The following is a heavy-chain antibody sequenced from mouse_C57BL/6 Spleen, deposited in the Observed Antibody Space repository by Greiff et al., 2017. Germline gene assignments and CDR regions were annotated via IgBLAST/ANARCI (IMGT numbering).Heavy chain of an antibody. Sequence: QVHVKQSGPGLVAPSQSLSITCTVSGFSLTSYGVHWVRQPPGKGLEWLVVIWSDGSTTYNSALKSRLSISKDNYKSQVFLKMNSLQNDDTAKYYCARHQRDYAMGYWGQGTSVTVSS. CDR2: IWSDGST. J-gene: IGHJ4*01. CDR3: ARHQRDYAMGY. V-gene: IGHV2-6-1*01. CDR1: GFSLTSYG.